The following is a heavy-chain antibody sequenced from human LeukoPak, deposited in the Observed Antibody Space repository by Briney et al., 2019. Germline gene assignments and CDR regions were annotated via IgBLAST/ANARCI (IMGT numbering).Heavy chain of an antibody. V-gene: IGHV3-48*01. CDR1: GFTFSTYN. CDR3: ASHWFDP. Sequence: GGSLRLSCAASGFTFSTYNMNWVRQAPGKGLEWVSYISSSSTTKNYADFVKGRFTISRDNAKNSLYLQMNSLRAEDTAVYYCASHWFDPWGQGTLVTVSS. J-gene: IGHJ5*02. CDR2: ISSSSTTK.